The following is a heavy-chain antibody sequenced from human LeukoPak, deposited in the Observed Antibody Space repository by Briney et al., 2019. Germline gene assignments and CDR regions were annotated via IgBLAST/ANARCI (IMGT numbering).Heavy chain of an antibody. D-gene: IGHD1-26*01. CDR3: ARSAVGTSCCTAVDY. V-gene: IGHV3-23*01. J-gene: IGHJ4*02. CDR2: ISTSGDRT. Sequence: GGSLRLSCAASGFTFSTYAMTWVRQAPGKGLEWVSGISTSGDRTYYADSVKGRFTVSRDNSKNTLYLQMKSLRAEDTAEYYCARSAVGTSCCTAVDYWGQGTLVTVYS. CDR1: GFTFSTYA.